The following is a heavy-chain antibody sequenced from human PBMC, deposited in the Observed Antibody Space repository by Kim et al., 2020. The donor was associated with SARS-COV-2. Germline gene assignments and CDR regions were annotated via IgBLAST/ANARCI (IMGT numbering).Heavy chain of an antibody. V-gene: IGHV4-39*01. J-gene: IGHJ5*02. CDR3: ATLRAVYCGGDCSFESPSPWFDP. Sequence: SETLSLTCTVSGGSISSSSYYWGWIRQPPGKGLEWIGSIYYSGSTYYNPSLKSRVTISVDTSKNQFSLKLSSVTAADTAVYYCATLRAVYCGGDCSFESPSPWFDPWGQGTLVTVSS. CDR1: GGSISSSSYY. D-gene: IGHD2-21*02. CDR2: IYYSGST.